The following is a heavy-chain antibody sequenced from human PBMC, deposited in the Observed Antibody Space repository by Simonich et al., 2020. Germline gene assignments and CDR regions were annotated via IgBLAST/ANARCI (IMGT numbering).Heavy chain of an antibody. CDR3: ARGIGSSWYFDY. Sequence: QVQLVQSGAEVKKPGASVKVSCKASGYTFTSYDINWVRQATGQGLEWMGWMNPNSVNTGNAQKFQGKVTITRNTSISTAYMELSSLRSEDTAVYYCARGIGSSWYFDYWGQGTLVTVSS. D-gene: IGHD6-13*01. J-gene: IGHJ4*02. CDR1: GYTFTSYD. CDR2: MNPNSVNT. V-gene: IGHV1-8*03.